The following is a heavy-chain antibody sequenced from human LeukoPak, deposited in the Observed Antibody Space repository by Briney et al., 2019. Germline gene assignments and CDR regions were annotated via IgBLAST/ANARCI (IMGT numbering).Heavy chain of an antibody. CDR1: SITFTKAW. Sequence: GGSLRLSCAASSITFTKAWMNWVRQAPGKGLEWVARIVSETVGGRTDYAASVKGRFTISRDDSKSTLFLQMSGLKIEDTAVYYCATSITTPGAFDIWGQGVLVTVSS. J-gene: IGHJ4*02. V-gene: IGHV3-15*07. CDR3: ATSITTPGAFDI. CDR2: IVSETVGGRT. D-gene: IGHD1-1*01.